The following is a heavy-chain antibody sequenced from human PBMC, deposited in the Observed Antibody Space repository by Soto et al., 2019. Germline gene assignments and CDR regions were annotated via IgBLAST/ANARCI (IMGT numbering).Heavy chain of an antibody. CDR3: AGASSNYYGSGSYPY. CDR1: GGSISSYY. V-gene: IGHV4-59*01. Sequence: SETLSLTCTVSGGSISSYYWSWIRQPPGKGLEWIGYIYYSGSTNYNPSLKSRVTISVDTSKNQFSLKLSSVTAADTAVYYCAGASSNYYGSGSYPYWGQGTLVTVSS. D-gene: IGHD3-10*01. J-gene: IGHJ4*02. CDR2: IYYSGST.